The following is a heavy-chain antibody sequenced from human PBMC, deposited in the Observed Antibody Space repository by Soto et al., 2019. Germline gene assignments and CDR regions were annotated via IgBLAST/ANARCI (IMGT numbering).Heavy chain of an antibody. Sequence: PGGSLRLSCAASGFTFSSYAMHWVRQAPGKGLEWVAVISYDGSNKYYADSVKGRFTISRDNSKNTLYLQMNSLRAEDTAVYYYARDPNYYDNSGPEGVWGQGTPVTVSS. CDR2: ISYDGSNK. J-gene: IGHJ4*02. CDR3: ARDPNYYDNSGPEGV. CDR1: GFTFSSYA. V-gene: IGHV3-30-3*01. D-gene: IGHD3-22*01.